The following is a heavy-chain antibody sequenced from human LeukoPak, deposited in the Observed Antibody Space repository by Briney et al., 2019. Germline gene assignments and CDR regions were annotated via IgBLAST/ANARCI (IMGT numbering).Heavy chain of an antibody. J-gene: IGHJ6*03. D-gene: IGHD2-2*01. V-gene: IGHV1-8*01. CDR1: GYTFTSYD. CDR2: MNPNSGNA. Sequence: ALVKVSCKASGYTFTSYDINWVRQATGQGLEWMGWMNPNSGNAGYAQKFQGRVTMTRNTSISTAYMELSSLRSEDTAVYYCARGTHPWYQLLYYYYYYMDVWGKGTTVTVSS. CDR3: ARGTHPWYQLLYYYYYYMDV.